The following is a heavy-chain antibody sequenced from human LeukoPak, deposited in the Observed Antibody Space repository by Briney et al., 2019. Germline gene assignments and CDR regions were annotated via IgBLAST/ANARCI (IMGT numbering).Heavy chain of an antibody. V-gene: IGHV5-10-1*01. CDR2: IGPRDSSS. CDR1: GYSFTSYW. Sequence: GESLKISCKGSGYSFTSYWISWVRQMPGKGLEWMGRIGPRDSSSNYSPSFQGHVSISADMSISTAYLQWSSLKASDTAMYYCARLGYCSSTSCYGGDYWGQGTLVTVSS. CDR3: ARLGYCSSTSCYGGDY. D-gene: IGHD2-2*01. J-gene: IGHJ4*02.